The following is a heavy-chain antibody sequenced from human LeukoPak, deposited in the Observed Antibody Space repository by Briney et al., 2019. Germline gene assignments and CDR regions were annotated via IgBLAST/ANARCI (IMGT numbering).Heavy chain of an antibody. CDR3: ARDLGQYYDTSDNWFDP. V-gene: IGHV3-23*01. Sequence: GGSLRLSCATSGFTFSSYAMSWVRQAPGKGLERVSAISGSGGSTYYADSVKGRFTISRDNSKNTLYLQMNSLRAEDTAVYYCARDLGQYYDTSDNWFDPWGQGTLVTVSS. D-gene: IGHD3-22*01. CDR2: ISGSGGST. J-gene: IGHJ5*02. CDR1: GFTFSSYA.